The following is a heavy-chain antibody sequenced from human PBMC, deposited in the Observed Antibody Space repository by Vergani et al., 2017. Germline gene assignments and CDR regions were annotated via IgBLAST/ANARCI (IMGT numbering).Heavy chain of an antibody. CDR2: ISGSGGRT. V-gene: IGHV3-23*01. J-gene: IGHJ6*03. CDR3: AXDRENHYYYYYMDV. D-gene: IGHD1-14*01. CDR1: GFTFSSYA. Sequence: EVQLLESGGDLVQPGGSLRLSCAASGFTFSSYAMSWVRQAPGKGLEWVSAISGSGGRTYYADSVKGRFTISRDNSKNTLYLQMNSLRAEDTAVYYCAXDRENHYYYYYMDVWGKGTTVTVSS.